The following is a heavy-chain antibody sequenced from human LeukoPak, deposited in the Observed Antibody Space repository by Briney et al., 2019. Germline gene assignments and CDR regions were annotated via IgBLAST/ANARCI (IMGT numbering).Heavy chain of an antibody. CDR2: ISGSGGST. CDR3: AKDLSHYYYGSGSFLN. Sequence: GGPLRLSCAASGFTFSSYAMSWVRQAPGKGLEWVSAISGSGGSTYYADSVKGRFTISRDNSKNTLYLQMNSLRAEDTAVYYCAKDLSHYYYGSGSFLNWGQGTMVTVSS. J-gene: IGHJ3*01. CDR1: GFTFSSYA. D-gene: IGHD3-10*01. V-gene: IGHV3-23*01.